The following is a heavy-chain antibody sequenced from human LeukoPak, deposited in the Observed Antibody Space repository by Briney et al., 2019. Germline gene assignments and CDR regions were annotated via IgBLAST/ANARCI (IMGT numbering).Heavy chain of an antibody. CDR3: VREERGLAIDY. D-gene: IGHD5-12*01. CDR1: VYIFRNYA. Sequence: GVSLRLSCAASVYIFRNYAMHWVRQAPGKGLEYVSAISSSGDNTYYGNSLRGRFTISRDNSKNTLFLQMGSLRAEDTAVYYCVREERGLAIDYWGQGTLVTVSS. CDR2: ISSSGDNT. J-gene: IGHJ4*02. V-gene: IGHV3-64*01.